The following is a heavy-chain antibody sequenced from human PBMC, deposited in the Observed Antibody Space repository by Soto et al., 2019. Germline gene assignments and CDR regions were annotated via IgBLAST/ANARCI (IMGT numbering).Heavy chain of an antibody. D-gene: IGHD1-26*01. Sequence: EVQLLESGGGLVQPGGSLRLSCAASGFTFSNYAMSWVRQAPGKGLEWVSAISGSGGSTYYADSVKGRFTISRDNSKNTLFLQMNSLRAEDTALYYCASHPSGTYYKYFQHWGQGTLVTVSS. V-gene: IGHV3-23*01. CDR3: ASHPSGTYYKYFQH. CDR2: ISGSGGST. J-gene: IGHJ1*01. CDR1: GFTFSNYA.